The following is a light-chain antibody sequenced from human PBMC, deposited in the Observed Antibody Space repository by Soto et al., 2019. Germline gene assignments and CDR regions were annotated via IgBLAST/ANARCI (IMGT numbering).Light chain of an antibody. J-gene: IGLJ1*01. Sequence: QAVLTQSSSASASLGSSVKLTCTLSSGHSSYIIAWHQQQPGKAPRYLMTLEGSGSYNMGSGVPDRFSGSSSGADRYLTISNLQLEDEADYYYETWDSNTRVFGTGTKVTVL. CDR3: ETWDSNTRV. V-gene: IGLV4-60*01. CDR2: LEGSGSY. CDR1: SGHSSYI.